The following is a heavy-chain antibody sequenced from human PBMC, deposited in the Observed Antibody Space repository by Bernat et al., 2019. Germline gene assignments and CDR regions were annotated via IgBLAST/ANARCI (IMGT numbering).Heavy chain of an antibody. J-gene: IGHJ4*02. D-gene: IGHD2-21*02. V-gene: IGHV3-15*07. Sequence: EVQLVESGGGLVKPGGSLRLSCAASGFTFSNPWMNWVRRAPGKGLGWFGRIKSKTDGGTTDYAAPVKGRFTISRDDSKNTLYLQMNSLKTEDTAVYYCTTDLVVTAIEGYWGQGTLVTVSS. CDR3: TTDLVVTAIEGY. CDR1: GFTFSNPW. CDR2: IKSKTDGGTT.